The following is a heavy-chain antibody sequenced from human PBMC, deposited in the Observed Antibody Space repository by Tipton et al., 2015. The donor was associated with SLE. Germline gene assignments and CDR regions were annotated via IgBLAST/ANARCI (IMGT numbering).Heavy chain of an antibody. CDR1: GFTFSSYS. CDR2: IRYDGSNK. V-gene: IGHV3-30*02. CDR3: AKDRYYDSSGSLFDY. D-gene: IGHD3-22*01. Sequence: GSLRLSCAASGFTFSSYSMNWVRQAPGKGLEWVAVIRYDGSNKYYADSVKGRFTISRDNSKNTLYLQMNSLRAEDTAVYYCAKDRYYDSSGSLFDYWGQGTLVTVSS. J-gene: IGHJ4*02.